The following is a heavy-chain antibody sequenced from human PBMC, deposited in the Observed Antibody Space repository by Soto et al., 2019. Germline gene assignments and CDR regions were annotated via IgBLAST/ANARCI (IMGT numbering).Heavy chain of an antibody. J-gene: IGHJ3*02. V-gene: IGHV3-53*01. CDR1: GFSVSTSY. CDR3: ARWNEGLDI. Sequence: PGGSVRLSCTASGFSVSTSYMSWVRQAPGKGLEWVSVIYGGSFRNYGDSVKGRFTSSRDDSKNTVYLLMNSLRAEDTAVYYCARWNEGLDIWGQGTGVTVSS. CDR2: IYGGSFR. D-gene: IGHD1-1*01.